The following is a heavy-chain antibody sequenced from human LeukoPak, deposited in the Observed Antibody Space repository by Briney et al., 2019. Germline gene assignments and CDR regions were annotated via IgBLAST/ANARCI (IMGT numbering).Heavy chain of an antibody. CDR1: GSTFRNAW. CDR3: TTQYSSGWYVAFDI. J-gene: IGHJ3*02. D-gene: IGHD6-19*01. Sequence: GGSLRLSCAASGSTFRNAWMSWVRQAPGTGLEWVGRIKSKTDGGTTDYAAPVKGRFTISRDDSKNTLYLQMNSLKTEDTAVYYCTTQYSSGWYVAFDIWGQGTMVTVSS. V-gene: IGHV3-15*01. CDR2: IKSKTDGGTT.